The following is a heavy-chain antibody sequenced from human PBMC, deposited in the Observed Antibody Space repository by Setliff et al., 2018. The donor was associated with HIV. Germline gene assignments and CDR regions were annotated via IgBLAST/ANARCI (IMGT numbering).Heavy chain of an antibody. CDR1: GGSISSHY. Sequence: SETLSLTCTVSGGSISSHYWTWIRQPPGKGLEWIGYTYYTGSTNYNPSLNSRVAIFLDTSKNQFSLRLTSVTAADTAVYYCARGIAVAGPYFDYWGQGTLVTVSS. J-gene: IGHJ4*02. V-gene: IGHV4-59*11. CDR3: ARGIAVAGPYFDY. D-gene: IGHD6-19*01. CDR2: TYYTGST.